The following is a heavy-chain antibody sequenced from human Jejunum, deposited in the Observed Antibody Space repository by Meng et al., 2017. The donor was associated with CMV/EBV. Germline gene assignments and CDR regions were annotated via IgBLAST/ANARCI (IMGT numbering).Heavy chain of an antibody. CDR2: IYYDGSNK. V-gene: IGHV3-30*02. J-gene: IGHJ4*02. D-gene: IGHD3-3*01. CDR1: FAVSSYG. Sequence: FAVSSYGMQGIRQAPGEGLEWVGFIYYDGSNKYYEESVKGRFTISRDNFKNTVYLQMNSLRAEDTAVYYCAKDLYGSSWAAPSDYWGQGTLVTVSS. CDR3: AKDLYGSSWAAPSDY.